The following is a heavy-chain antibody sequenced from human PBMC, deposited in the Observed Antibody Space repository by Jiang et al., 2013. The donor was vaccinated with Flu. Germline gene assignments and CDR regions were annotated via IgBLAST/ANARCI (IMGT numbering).Heavy chain of an antibody. CDR1: GFTFSSYG. CDR3: ARGRQQSDAFDI. J-gene: IGHJ3*02. CDR2: IWYDGSNK. D-gene: IGHD6-13*01. Sequence: VQLLESGGGVVQPGRSLRLSCAASGFTFSSYGMHWVRQAPGKGLEWVAVIWYDGSNKYYADSVKGRFTISRDNSKNTLYLQMNSLRAEDTAVYYCARGRQQSDAFDIWGQGTMVTVSS. V-gene: IGHV3-33*01.